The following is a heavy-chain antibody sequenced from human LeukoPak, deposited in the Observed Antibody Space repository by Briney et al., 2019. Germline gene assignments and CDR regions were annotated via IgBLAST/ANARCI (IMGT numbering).Heavy chain of an antibody. CDR3: SRDCYRDGSSGVCYTRDCFDY. CDR1: GFTFSSYA. CDR2: IAYDGSNI. V-gene: IGHV3-30*04. J-gene: IGHJ4*02. Sequence: PGRSLRLSCAASGFTFSSYAMHWVRQAPGKGLEWVAVIAYDGSNIYYTDSVKGRFTISRDNSKNTLYLQMNNLRAEDTAVYYCSRDCYRDGSSGVCYTRDCFDYWGQGTLVTVSS. D-gene: IGHD2-8*01.